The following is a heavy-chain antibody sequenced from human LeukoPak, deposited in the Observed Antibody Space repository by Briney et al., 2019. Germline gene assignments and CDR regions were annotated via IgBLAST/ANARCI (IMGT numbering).Heavy chain of an antibody. CDR3: ARDRRELLDAFDI. D-gene: IGHD1-26*01. Sequence: SVKVSCKASGGTFTSYAISWVRQAPGQGLEWMGGIIPIFGTANYAQKFQGRVTITADKSTSTAYMELSSLRSEDTAVYYCARDRRELLDAFDIWGQGTMVTVSS. J-gene: IGHJ3*02. CDR2: IIPIFGTA. CDR1: GGTFTSYA. V-gene: IGHV1-69*06.